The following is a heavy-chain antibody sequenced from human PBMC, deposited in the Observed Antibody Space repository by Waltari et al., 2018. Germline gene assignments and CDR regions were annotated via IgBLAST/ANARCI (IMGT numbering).Heavy chain of an antibody. CDR1: GYTFTSYA. Sequence: QVQLVQSGAEVKKPGASVTVSCKASGYTFTSYAMHWVRQAPGQRLEWMGWINAGNGNTKYSQKFQGRVTITRDTSASTAYMELSSLRSEDTAVYYCARDPSLAVAGFDYWGQGTLVTVSS. V-gene: IGHV1-3*01. CDR2: INAGNGNT. CDR3: ARDPSLAVAGFDY. J-gene: IGHJ4*02. D-gene: IGHD6-19*01.